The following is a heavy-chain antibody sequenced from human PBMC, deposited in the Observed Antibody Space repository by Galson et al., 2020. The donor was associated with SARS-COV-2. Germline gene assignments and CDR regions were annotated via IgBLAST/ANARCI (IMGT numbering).Heavy chain of an antibody. D-gene: IGHD6-19*01. V-gene: IGHV3-23*01. Sequence: TGGSLRLSCAGSGFTFSSYPMSWVRQAPGKGLEWVSAISGSSGNTYYADSVKGRFTISRDNSKNTLYLQMNSLRAEDTAVYYCAKDTGASGWTSYFDYWGQGTLVTVSS. CDR1: GFTFSSYP. CDR2: ISGSSGNT. J-gene: IGHJ4*02. CDR3: AKDTGASGWTSYFDY.